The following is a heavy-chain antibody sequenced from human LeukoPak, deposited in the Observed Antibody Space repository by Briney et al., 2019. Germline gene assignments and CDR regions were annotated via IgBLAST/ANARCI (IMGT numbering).Heavy chain of an antibody. J-gene: IGHJ6*03. CDR2: INHSGST. CDR1: GGSFSGYY. V-gene: IGHV4-34*01. CDR3: ARHLYGSGSYYYYYYYMDV. D-gene: IGHD3-10*01. Sequence: SETLSLTCAVYGGSFSGYYWSWIRQPPGKGLEWIGEINHSGSTNYNPSLKSRVTISVDTSKNQFSLKLSSVTAADTAVYYCARHLYGSGSYYYYYYYMDVWGKGTTVTISS.